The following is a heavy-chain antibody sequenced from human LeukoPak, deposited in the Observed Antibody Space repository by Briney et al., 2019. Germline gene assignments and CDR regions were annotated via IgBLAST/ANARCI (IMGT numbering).Heavy chain of an antibody. D-gene: IGHD5-18*01. V-gene: IGHV4-31*03. CDR1: GGSISSGGYY. CDR3: ARDVRYSYGWNYYYYYGMDV. Sequence: SETLSLTCTVSGGSISSGGYYWSWIRQHPGKGLEWIGYIYYSGSTHYNPSLKSRVTISVDTSKNQFSLKLSSVTAADTAVYYCARDVRYSYGWNYYYYYGMDVWGQGTTVTVSS. CDR2: IYYSGST. J-gene: IGHJ6*02.